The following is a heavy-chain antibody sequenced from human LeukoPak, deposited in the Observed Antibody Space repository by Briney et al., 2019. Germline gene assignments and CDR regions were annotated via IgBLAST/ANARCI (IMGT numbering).Heavy chain of an antibody. J-gene: IGHJ4*02. D-gene: IGHD6-13*01. CDR1: GGSIGSSSYY. Sequence: SETLSLTCTVSGGSIGSSSYYWGWIRQPPGKGLEWIGSIFRTGSTYYTASLKSRVSISVDTSKNHFVLNLTSVTAADTAVYYCAIARGSWYYFDYWGQGTLVTVSS. CDR2: IFRTGST. CDR3: AIARGSWYYFDY. V-gene: IGHV4-39*02.